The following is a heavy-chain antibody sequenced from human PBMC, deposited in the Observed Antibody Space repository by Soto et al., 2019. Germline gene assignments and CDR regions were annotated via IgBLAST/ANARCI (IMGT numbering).Heavy chain of an antibody. D-gene: IGHD3-22*01. CDR3: ARDRHYENHTFYYLKYYFDY. J-gene: IGHJ4*02. CDR2: IIPVLGAP. Sequence: QVQLVQSGTEVKKPGFSVKVSCKTSGGTFSSFPIAWVRQAPGQGLEWVGGIIPVLGAPSYAQTFQGRVTITADESTSAAYLELSSLRSDDTAVYFCARDRHYENHTFYYLKYYFDYWGQGTLVTVSS. CDR1: GGTFSSFP. V-gene: IGHV1-69*01.